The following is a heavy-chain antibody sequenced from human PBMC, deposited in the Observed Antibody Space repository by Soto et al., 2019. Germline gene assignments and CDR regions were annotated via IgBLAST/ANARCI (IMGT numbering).Heavy chain of an antibody. CDR2: VNPILSMS. Sequence: QVQLVQSGAEVKRPGSSVKVSCKASGDTFSFYSINWVRQAPGLGLEWMGRVNPILSMSNYAQRFQGRVTMTADKSTSTGYMELSGLRSEDTAMYYCATSSGSGYRAFDYWGQGALVTVSS. J-gene: IGHJ4*02. CDR1: GDTFSFYS. CDR3: ATSSGSGYRAFDY. D-gene: IGHD3-10*01. V-gene: IGHV1-69*04.